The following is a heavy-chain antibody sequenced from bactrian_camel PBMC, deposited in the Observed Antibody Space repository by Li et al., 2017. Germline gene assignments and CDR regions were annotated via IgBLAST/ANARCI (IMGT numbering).Heavy chain of an antibody. CDR1: GYSSGFVC. Sequence: HVQLVESGGGSVQTGGSLRLSCAASGYSSGFVCMAWFRQPPGKEREGVASFTTRARSTDYADFVKARFTISLDNAKKILYLQMNSLKPEDTAMYYCTAATAERGLLFRLLGPIPERLWGQGTQVTVS. D-gene: IGHD3*01. CDR2: FTTRARST. V-gene: IGHV3S1*01. J-gene: IGHJ4*01. CDR3: TAATAERGLLFRLLGPIPERL.